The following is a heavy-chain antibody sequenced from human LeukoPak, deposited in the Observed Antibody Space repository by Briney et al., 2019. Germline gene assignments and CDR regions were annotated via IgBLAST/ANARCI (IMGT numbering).Heavy chain of an antibody. D-gene: IGHD4-17*01. J-gene: IGHJ4*02. V-gene: IGHV3-33*01. CDR1: GFTFSSYG. Sequence: GGSLRLSCAASGFTFSSYGMHWVRQAPGRGLEWVAVIWYDGSNKYYADSVKGRFTISRDNSKNTLYLQMNSLRAEDTAVYYCARDDDYAKFDYWGQGTLVTVSS. CDR2: IWYDGSNK. CDR3: ARDDDYAKFDY.